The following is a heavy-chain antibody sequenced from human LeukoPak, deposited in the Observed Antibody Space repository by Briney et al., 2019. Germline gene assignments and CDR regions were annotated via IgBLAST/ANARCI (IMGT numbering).Heavy chain of an antibody. CDR1: GYSFTSYW. CDR2: IDPSDSYT. J-gene: IGHJ5*02. D-gene: IGHD3-10*01. V-gene: IGHV5-10-1*01. Sequence: GESLRISCKGSGYSFTSYWITWVRQMPGKGLEWMGRIDPSDSYTNYSPSFQGHVTISADKSISTAYLHWSSLKASDTAMYYCARTMVPGPNVRSPFDPWGQGTLVTVSS. CDR3: ARTMVPGPNVRSPFDP.